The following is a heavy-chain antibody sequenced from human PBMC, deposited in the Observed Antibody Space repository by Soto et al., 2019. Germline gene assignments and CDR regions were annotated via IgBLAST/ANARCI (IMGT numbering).Heavy chain of an antibody. J-gene: IGHJ4*02. V-gene: IGHV3-53*01. D-gene: IGHD5-18*01. Sequence: LRRSCAASGFTVSSKKMSWVRQAPGKGLEWVSVSYSGGDTYYADSVRGRFTISRDNPKNALYLQMNTLRADDTAVYYCASHTAMAPYYFDYWGLGTLVTVSS. CDR1: GFTVSSKK. CDR3: ASHTAMAPYYFDY. CDR2: SYSGGDT.